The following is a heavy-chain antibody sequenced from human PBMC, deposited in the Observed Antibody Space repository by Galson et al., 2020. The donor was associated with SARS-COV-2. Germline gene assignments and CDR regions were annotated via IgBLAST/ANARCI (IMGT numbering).Heavy chain of an antibody. V-gene: IGHV4-39*07. D-gene: IGHD1-1*01. CDR2: VYYRGST. Sequence: ASETLSLTCTVSGGSVSTTIYYWAWIRQSPGKGPECIGSVYYRGSTYYNPSLSSRVSILVDTSKNQFSHLLDSATAADTAVYYCAREGPGDYFDTWGQGIQVTVSS. CDR1: GGSVSTTIYY. J-gene: IGHJ4*02. CDR3: AREGPGDYFDT.